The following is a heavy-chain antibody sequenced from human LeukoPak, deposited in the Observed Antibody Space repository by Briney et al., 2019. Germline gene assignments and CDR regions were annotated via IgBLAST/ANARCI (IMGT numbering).Heavy chain of an antibody. D-gene: IGHD5-24*01. J-gene: IGHJ5*02. CDR2: IYNSGRA. Sequence: SETLSLTCSVSGGSISTNSWNWIRQPPGQGLEWVGYIYNSGRADYNPSLKSRVTMSVGTSKTQFSLKLTSVTAADTAVYYCARRGVEMAAIRPDNWLDPWGQGTLVTVSS. V-gene: IGHV4-59*08. CDR3: ARRGVEMAAIRPDNWLDP. CDR1: GGSISTNS.